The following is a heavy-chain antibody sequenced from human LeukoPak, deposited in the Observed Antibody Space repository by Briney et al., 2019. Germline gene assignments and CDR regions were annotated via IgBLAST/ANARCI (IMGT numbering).Heavy chain of an antibody. CDR3: ARGNWFDP. V-gene: IGHV3-30-3*01. CDR1: GFTFSSYA. Sequence: GGSLRLSCAASGFTFSSYAMHWVRQAPGKGLEWVAVISYDGSNKYYADSVKGRFTISRDNAKNSLYLQMNSLRAEDTAVYYCARGNWFDPWGQGTLVTVSS. CDR2: ISYDGSNK. J-gene: IGHJ5*02.